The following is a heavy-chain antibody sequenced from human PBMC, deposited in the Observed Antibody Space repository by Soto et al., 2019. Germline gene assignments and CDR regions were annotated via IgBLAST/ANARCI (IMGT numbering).Heavy chain of an antibody. D-gene: IGHD2-15*01. CDR1: GGSISSYY. J-gene: IGHJ5*02. V-gene: IGHV4-59*01. CDR2: IYYSGST. Sequence: QVQLQESGPGLVKPSETLSLTCTVSGGSISSYYWSWIRQPPGKGLEWIGYIYYSGSTNYNPSLKSRVTISVDTSKNQFSLKLSSVTAADTAVYYCARDQSVVAATGWFDPWGQGTLVTVSS. CDR3: ARDQSVVAATGWFDP.